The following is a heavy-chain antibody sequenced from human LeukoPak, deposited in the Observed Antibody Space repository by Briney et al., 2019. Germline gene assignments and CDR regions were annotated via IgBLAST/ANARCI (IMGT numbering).Heavy chain of an antibody. CDR1: GYTFTSYG. D-gene: IGHD6-13*01. CDR2: ISAYNGNT. V-gene: IGHV1-18*01. Sequence: GASVKVSCKASGYTFTSYGISWVRQAPGQGLEWMGWISAYNGNTNYAQKLQGRVTMTTDTSTSTAYMELRSLRSDDTAVCYCARPSIAAAGPDAFDIWGQGTMVTVSS. J-gene: IGHJ3*02. CDR3: ARPSIAAAGPDAFDI.